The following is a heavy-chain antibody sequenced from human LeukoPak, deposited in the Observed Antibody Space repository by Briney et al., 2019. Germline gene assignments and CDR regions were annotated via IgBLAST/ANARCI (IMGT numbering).Heavy chain of an antibody. CDR1: GFSFSNHG. V-gene: IGHV3-33*01. Sequence: PGGSLRLSCAASGFSFSNHGIHWVRQAPGRGLEGVSLIWYDGSNKYYADAVKGRFTISRDDSKNTVYLQMNSLRAEDTSVYYCASDGEYCSAGCTSHSYSYGLDVWGQGTTVTVSS. CDR2: IWYDGSNK. CDR3: ASDGEYCSAGCTSHSYSYGLDV. J-gene: IGHJ6*02. D-gene: IGHD2-15*01.